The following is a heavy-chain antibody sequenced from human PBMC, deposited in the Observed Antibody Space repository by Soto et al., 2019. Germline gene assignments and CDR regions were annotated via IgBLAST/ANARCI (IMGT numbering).Heavy chain of an antibody. V-gene: IGHV2-5*02. CDR2: MYWDDDK. J-gene: IGHJ4*02. CDR3: VHREGNEDNSIAY. CDR1: ITSGMG. D-gene: IGHD1-1*01. Sequence: ITSGMGVGWIRQPPEKALEWLALMYWDDDKRYNPSLKSRLTITRDTSENQVALIVTNMDPADTATYYCVHREGNEDNSIAYWGQGTLVTVSS.